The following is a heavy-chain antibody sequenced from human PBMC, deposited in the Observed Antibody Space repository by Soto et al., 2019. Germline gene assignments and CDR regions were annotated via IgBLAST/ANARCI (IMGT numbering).Heavy chain of an antibody. CDR3: ARGRYGMDV. Sequence: LRLSCAASGFTFSSYGMHWVRQAPGKGLEWVAVIWSDGSNKYYADSVKGRFTISRDNSKNRLYLQMNSLRIEDTAVYNCARGRYGMDVWGRGTTVTVSS. J-gene: IGHJ6*02. CDR1: GFTFSSYG. V-gene: IGHV3-33*01. CDR2: IWSDGSNK.